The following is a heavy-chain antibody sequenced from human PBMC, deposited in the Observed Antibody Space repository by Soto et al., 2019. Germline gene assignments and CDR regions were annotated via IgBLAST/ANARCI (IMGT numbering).Heavy chain of an antibody. CDR2: IYYSGST. J-gene: IGHJ4*02. D-gene: IGHD6-19*01. V-gene: IGHV4-61*01. CDR1: GGSVSSGSYY. Sequence: LSLTCTVSGGSVSSGSYYWTWIRQPPGKGLEWIGYIYYSGSTNYNPSFKSRVTISVDTSRNQFSLKLSSVTAADTAVYYCARGYSSAWSRFDYWGQGTLVTVSS. CDR3: ARGYSSAWSRFDY.